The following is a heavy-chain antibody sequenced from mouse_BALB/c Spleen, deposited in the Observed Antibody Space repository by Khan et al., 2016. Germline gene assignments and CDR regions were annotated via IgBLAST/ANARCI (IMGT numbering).Heavy chain of an antibody. Sequence: VKLLESGGGLVHPGGSLKLTCAASGFEFSRYWVRWVRQSPGKGLEWIGEINPVSYTVYYTPSINNKFIITRDTATHPLYLQMSKVRSDDTVFSYSARAGYYGYLAYWGQGTLVTVSA. J-gene: IGHJ3*01. CDR3: ARAGYYGYLAY. D-gene: IGHD1-1*01. CDR1: GFEFSRYW. CDR2: INPVSYTV. V-gene: IGHV4-1*02.